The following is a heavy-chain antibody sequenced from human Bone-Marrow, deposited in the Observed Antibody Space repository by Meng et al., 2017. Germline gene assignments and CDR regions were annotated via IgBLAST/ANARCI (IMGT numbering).Heavy chain of an antibody. CDR3: ARALDFDI. CDR1: GYTFTDYY. Sequence: ASVKVSCKASGYTFTDYYIHWVRQAPGQGLEWMGRINPNSGGTNYAQKFQGRVTMARDTSINTAYMGLSRLTSDDTAVYYCARALDFDIWGQGTMVTVSS. V-gene: IGHV1-2*06. CDR2: INPNSGGT. J-gene: IGHJ3*02. D-gene: IGHD1-1*01.